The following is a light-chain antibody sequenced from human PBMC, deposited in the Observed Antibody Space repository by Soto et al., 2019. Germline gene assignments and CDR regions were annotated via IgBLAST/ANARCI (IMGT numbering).Light chain of an antibody. CDR1: QSVSSSY. CDR2: GAS. V-gene: IGKV3-20*01. CDR3: QQYGSSPRA. J-gene: IGKJ1*01. Sequence: EIVLTQSPGTLFLSPGEKTTLSCRAIQSVSSSYLAWYQQKPGQAPRLLIYGASSRATGIPDRFSGSGSGTDFTLTISRLEPEDFAVYYCQQYGSSPRAFGQGTKV.